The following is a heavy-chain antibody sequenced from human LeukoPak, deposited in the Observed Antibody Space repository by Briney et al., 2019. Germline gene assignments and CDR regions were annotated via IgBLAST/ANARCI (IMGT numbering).Heavy chain of an antibody. CDR2: INPSGGST. CDR1: GYTFTSYY. V-gene: IGHV1-46*01. D-gene: IGHD5-24*01. J-gene: IGHJ4*02. CDR3: AGALGGDGYNW. Sequence: GASVKVSCKASGYTFTSYYMHWVRQAPGQGLEWMGIINPSGGSTSYAQKFQGRVTMTRDMSTSTVYMELSSLRSEDTAVYYCAGALGGDGYNWWGQGTLVTVSS.